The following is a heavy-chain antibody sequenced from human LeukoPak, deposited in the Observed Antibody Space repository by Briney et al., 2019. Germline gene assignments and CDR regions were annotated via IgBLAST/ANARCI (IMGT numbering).Heavy chain of an antibody. CDR2: MDPHSGNT. CDR3: ARGRVGSSYFDY. J-gene: IGHJ4*02. CDR1: GYTFTFYD. Sequence: ASVKVSCKASGYTFTFYDIQWVRQAAGQGLEWMGWMDPHSGNTGYAQKFQGRVTITRNTSISTAYMELSSLRSEDTAVYYCARGRVGSSYFDYWGQGTLVTVSS. V-gene: IGHV1-8*03. D-gene: IGHD6-13*01.